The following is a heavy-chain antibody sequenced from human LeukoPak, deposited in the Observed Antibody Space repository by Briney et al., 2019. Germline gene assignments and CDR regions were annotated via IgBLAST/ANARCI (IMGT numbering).Heavy chain of an antibody. D-gene: IGHD5-18*01. CDR1: GFTFSSYW. Sequence: GGSLRLSCAASGFTFSSYWMSWVRQAPGKGLEWVANIKQDGSEKYYVDSVKGRFTISRDNAKNSLYLQMNSLRAEDTAVYYCARGGYSYGYHYFDYWGREPWSPSPQ. V-gene: IGHV3-7*01. J-gene: IGHJ4*02. CDR3: ARGGYSYGYHYFDY. CDR2: IKQDGSEK.